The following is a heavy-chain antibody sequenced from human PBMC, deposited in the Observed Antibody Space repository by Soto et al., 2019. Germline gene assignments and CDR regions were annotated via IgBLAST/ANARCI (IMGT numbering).Heavy chain of an antibody. V-gene: IGHV3-33*01. D-gene: IGHD2-2*03. Sequence: GGSLRLSCAASGFTFSSYGMHWVRQAPGKGLEWVAVIWYDGSNKYYADSVKGRFTISRDNSKNTLYLQMNSLRAEDTAVYYCAREPPGYCSSTSCYGGSIDYWGQGTLVTVSS. CDR3: AREPPGYCSSTSCYGGSIDY. CDR1: GFTFSSYG. J-gene: IGHJ4*02. CDR2: IWYDGSNK.